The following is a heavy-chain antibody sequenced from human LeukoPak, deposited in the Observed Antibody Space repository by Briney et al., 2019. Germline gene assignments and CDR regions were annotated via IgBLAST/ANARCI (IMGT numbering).Heavy chain of an antibody. CDR2: IFYSGST. V-gene: IGHV4-59*11. D-gene: IGHD1-14*01. Sequence: SETLSLTCTVSGGSISGHYWSWIRQPPGRGLEWIGYIFYSGSTNYNPSLKSRVTISVDTSKNQFSLKLSSVTAADTAVYYCARGGTPLWGQGTVVTVSS. CDR1: GGSISGHY. J-gene: IGHJ3*01. CDR3: ARGGTPL.